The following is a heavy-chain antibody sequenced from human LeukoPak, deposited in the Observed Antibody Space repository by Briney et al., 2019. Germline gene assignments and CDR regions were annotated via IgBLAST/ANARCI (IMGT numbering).Heavy chain of an antibody. Sequence: GGSLRLSCAASGFTFSSYGMHWVRQAPGKGLEWVAVIWYDGSNKYYADSVKGRFTISRDNSKNTLYLQMNSLRAEDTAVYYCARELELFAFDIWGQGTMVTVSS. CDR2: IWYDGSNK. D-gene: IGHD1-7*01. CDR1: GFTFSSYG. CDR3: ARELELFAFDI. J-gene: IGHJ3*02. V-gene: IGHV3-33*01.